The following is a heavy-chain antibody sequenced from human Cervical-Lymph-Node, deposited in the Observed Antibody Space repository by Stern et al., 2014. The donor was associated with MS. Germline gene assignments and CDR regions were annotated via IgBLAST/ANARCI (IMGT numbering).Heavy chain of an antibody. D-gene: IGHD1-14*01. CDR1: GYTLTNHY. J-gene: IGHJ4*02. V-gene: IGHV1-46*01. CDR2: MSDSSGIQ. CDR3: ARDIASAATGFDY. Sequence: QVQLVQSGAAVKKPGTSVKVSCKTSGYTLTNHYIHWVRQAPGQGPEWMGIMSDSSGIQTHAQKFRGRVNMTRDTSTRTFYMDLSGLSSDDTAVYFCARDIASAATGFDYWGQGTLVTVSS.